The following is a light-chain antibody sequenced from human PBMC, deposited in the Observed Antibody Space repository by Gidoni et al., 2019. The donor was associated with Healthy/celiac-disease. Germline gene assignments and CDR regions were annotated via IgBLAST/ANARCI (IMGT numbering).Light chain of an antibody. Sequence: EIVLTQSPGTLSLSPGERATLSCRASQSVSSSYLAWYQQKPGQAPRLLIYGASSRAAGIPDRFSGSGSGTDFTLTISRLDPEDFAVYYCQQYGSSPRAYTFGQWTKLELK. CDR3: QQYGSSPRAYT. J-gene: IGKJ2*01. CDR2: GAS. V-gene: IGKV3-20*01. CDR1: QSVSSSY.